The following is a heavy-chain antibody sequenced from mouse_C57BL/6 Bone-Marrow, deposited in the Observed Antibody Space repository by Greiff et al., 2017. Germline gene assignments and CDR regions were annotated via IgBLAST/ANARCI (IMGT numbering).Heavy chain of an antibody. CDR2: IYPRSGNT. J-gene: IGHJ1*03. CDR1: GYTFTSYG. CDR3: ARVGNDLDV. V-gene: IGHV1-81*01. Sequence: QVQLKESGAELARPGASVKLSCKASGYTFTSYGISWVKQRTGQGLEWIGEIYPRSGNTYYNEKFKGKATLPADKSSSTAYMELRSLTSEDAAVYFCARVGNDLDVWGTGTTVTVSS.